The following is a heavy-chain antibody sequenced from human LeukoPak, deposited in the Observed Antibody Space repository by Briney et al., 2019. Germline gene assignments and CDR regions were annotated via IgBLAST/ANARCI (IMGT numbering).Heavy chain of an antibody. CDR1: GFTFSSYD. Sequence: GGSLRLSCAASGFTFSSYDMHWVRQATGKGLEWVSAIGTAGDTYYPGSVKGRFTISRENAKNSLYLQMNSLRAEDTAVYYCARAGGVLRFLEWSTGAPYYYGMDVWGQGTTVTVSS. D-gene: IGHD3-3*01. J-gene: IGHJ6*02. CDR3: ARAGGVLRFLEWSTGAPYYYGMDV. V-gene: IGHV3-13*01. CDR2: IGTAGDT.